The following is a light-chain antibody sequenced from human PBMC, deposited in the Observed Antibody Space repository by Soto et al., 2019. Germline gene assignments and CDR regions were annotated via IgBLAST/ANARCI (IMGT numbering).Light chain of an antibody. CDR2: EVS. CDR1: SSDVGGHNY. CDR3: NSYTTSSTYV. Sequence: QSVLTQPASVSGSPGQSITISCTGTSSDVGGHNYVSWYQQHPDKAPKLIIYEVSLRPSGVSSRFSGSKSGNTASLTISGLHAEDEADYYCNSYTTSSTYVFGTGTKLTVL. J-gene: IGLJ1*01. V-gene: IGLV2-14*01.